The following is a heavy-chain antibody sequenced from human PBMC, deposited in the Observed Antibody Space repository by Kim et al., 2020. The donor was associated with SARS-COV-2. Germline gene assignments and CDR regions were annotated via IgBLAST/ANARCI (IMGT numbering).Heavy chain of an antibody. J-gene: IGHJ3*02. CDR2: ISSSSSYI. CDR1: GFTFSSYS. D-gene: IGHD6-13*01. V-gene: IGHV3-21*01. Sequence: GGSLRLSCAASGFTFSSYSMNWVRQAPGKGLEWVSSISSSSSYIYYADSVKGRFTISRDNAKNSLYLQMNSLRAEDTAVYYWARAGYSSSDYPHDAFDIWGQGTMVTVSS. CDR3: ARAGYSSSDYPHDAFDI.